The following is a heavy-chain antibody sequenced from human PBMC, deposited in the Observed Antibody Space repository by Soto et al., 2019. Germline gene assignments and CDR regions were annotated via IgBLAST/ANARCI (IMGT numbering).Heavy chain of an antibody. Sequence: GGSLRLSCAASGFTCDDYAMHWVRQAPGKGLEWVSGISWNSGSIGYADSVKGRFTISRDNAKNSLYLQMNSLRAEDTALYYCAKDIYEEQWLALDYWGQGTLVTVSS. CDR2: ISWNSGSI. V-gene: IGHV3-9*01. CDR1: GFTCDDYA. CDR3: AKDIYEEQWLALDY. J-gene: IGHJ4*02. D-gene: IGHD6-19*01.